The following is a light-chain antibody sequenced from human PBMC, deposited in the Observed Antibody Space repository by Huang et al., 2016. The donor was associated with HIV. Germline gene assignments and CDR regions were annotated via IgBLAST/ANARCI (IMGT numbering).Light chain of an antibody. CDR2: DAS. Sequence: EIVLTQSPATLSLSPGERATLSCRASQNVGTYLAWYQQKPGQAPRLLIYDASDRATGVPGRVRGSGSGTDFTLTISSLDPEDFAVYYCQERETFGQGTRVEFK. V-gene: IGKV3-11*01. J-gene: IGKJ1*01. CDR3: QERET. CDR1: QNVGTY.